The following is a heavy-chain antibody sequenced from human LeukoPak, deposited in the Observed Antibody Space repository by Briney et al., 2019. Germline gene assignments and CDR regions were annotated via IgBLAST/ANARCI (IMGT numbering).Heavy chain of an antibody. Sequence: ASVKVSCKASGGTFSSYAISWVRQAPGQGLEWMGGIIPIFGTANYAQKFQGRVTITADESTSTAYMELSSLRSEDTAVYYCARVGLGYCSSTSCFLDYWGRGTLVTVSS. J-gene: IGHJ4*02. CDR3: ARVGLGYCSSTSCFLDY. D-gene: IGHD2-2*01. V-gene: IGHV1-69*13. CDR2: IIPIFGTA. CDR1: GGTFSSYA.